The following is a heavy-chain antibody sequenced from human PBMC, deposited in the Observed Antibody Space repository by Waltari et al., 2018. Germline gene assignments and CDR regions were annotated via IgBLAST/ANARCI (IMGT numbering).Heavy chain of an antibody. CDR3: ARIETDSSGYYAAPAFDY. Sequence: QVQLQESGPGLVKPSETLSLTCTVSGYSISSGYYWGWIRQPPGKGLEWIGSIYHSGSTYYNPSLKSRVTISVDTSKNQFSLKLSSVTAADTAVYYCARIETDSSGYYAAPAFDYWGQGTLVTVSS. J-gene: IGHJ4*02. CDR2: IYHSGST. D-gene: IGHD3-22*01. CDR1: GYSISSGYY. V-gene: IGHV4-38-2*02.